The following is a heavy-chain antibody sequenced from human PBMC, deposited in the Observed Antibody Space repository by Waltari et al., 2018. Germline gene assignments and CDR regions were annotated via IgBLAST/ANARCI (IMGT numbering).Heavy chain of an antibody. V-gene: IGHV4-34*01. CDR1: GGSFSGYY. CDR2: INHSGST. J-gene: IGHJ6*02. CDR3: ARLWGGKGGYYYYGMDV. Sequence: QVQLQQWGAGLLKPSETLSLTCAVYGGSFSGYYWSWIRQPTGKGLEWSGEINHSGSTHYNPSLKSRVTISVDTSKNQFSLKLSSVTAADTAVYYCARLWGGKGGYYYYGMDVWGQGTTVTVSS. D-gene: IGHD3-16*01.